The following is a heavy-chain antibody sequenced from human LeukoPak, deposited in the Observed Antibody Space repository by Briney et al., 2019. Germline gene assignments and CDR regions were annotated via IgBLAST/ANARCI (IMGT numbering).Heavy chain of an antibody. D-gene: IGHD3-10*01. V-gene: IGHV1-69*05. CDR1: GGTFSSYA. CDR2: IIPIFGTA. Sequence: ASVKVSCKASGGTFSSYAISWVRQAPGQGLEGMGGIIPIFGTANYAQNLQDRVTMTTDASTSTVYMELRSLGSDDTAVYYCARDYRGSESPSIYWGQGTLVTVSS. J-gene: IGHJ4*02. CDR3: ARDYRGSESPSIY.